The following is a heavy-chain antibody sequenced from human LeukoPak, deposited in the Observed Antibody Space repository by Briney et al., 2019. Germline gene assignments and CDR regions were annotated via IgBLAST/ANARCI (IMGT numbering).Heavy chain of an antibody. V-gene: IGHV4-59*01. J-gene: IGHJ4*02. CDR3: ARDTYYYDSSGYYYRYFDY. CDR2: IYYTGAT. Sequence: SETLSLTCTVSGGSISGYFWSCIRQPPGQGLEFIGYIYYTGATLYNPSLKSRVTISVDTAKNQFSLKLSSVTAADTAVYYCARDTYYYDSSGYYYRYFDYWGQGTLVTVSS. D-gene: IGHD3-22*01. CDR1: GGSISGYF.